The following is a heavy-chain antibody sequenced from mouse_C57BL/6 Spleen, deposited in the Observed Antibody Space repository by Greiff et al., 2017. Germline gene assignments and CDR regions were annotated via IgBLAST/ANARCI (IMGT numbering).Heavy chain of an antibody. D-gene: IGHD2-12*01. CDR1: GYTFTDYY. CDR2: INPNNGGT. Sequence: VQLQQSGPELVKPGASVKISCKASGYTFTDYYMNWVKQSHGKSLEWIGDINPNNGGTSYNQKFKGKATLTVDKSSSTAYMELRSLTSEDSAVYYCARYDWFAYWGQGTLVTVSA. V-gene: IGHV1-26*01. J-gene: IGHJ3*01. CDR3: ARYDWFAY.